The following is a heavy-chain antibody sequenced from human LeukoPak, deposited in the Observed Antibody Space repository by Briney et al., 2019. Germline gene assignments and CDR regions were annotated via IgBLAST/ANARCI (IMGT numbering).Heavy chain of an antibody. Sequence: GSLRLSCAASGFTFSNSAMTWVRQAPGKGLEWIGEINHSGSTNYNPSLKSRVTISVDTSKNQFSLKLSSVTAADTAVYYCARESSVYYGSGSRPYYFDYWGQGTLVTVSS. CDR1: GFTFSNSA. CDR3: ARESSVYYGSGSRPYYFDY. V-gene: IGHV4-34*01. CDR2: INHSGST. J-gene: IGHJ4*02. D-gene: IGHD3-10*01.